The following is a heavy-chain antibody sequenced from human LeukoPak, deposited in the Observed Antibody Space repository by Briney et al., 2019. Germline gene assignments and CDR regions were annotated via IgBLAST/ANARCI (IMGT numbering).Heavy chain of an antibody. CDR1: GFTFSDYY. J-gene: IGHJ4*02. V-gene: IGHV3-11*01. D-gene: IGHD2-21*02. Sequence: TGGSLRLSCAASGFTFSDYYMSWIRQDPGKGLEWVSYISSSGSTIYYADSVKGRFTISRNNAKNSLYLQMNSLRAEDTAVYYCARRYCGGDCYSDYWGQGTLVTVSS. CDR3: ARRYCGGDCYSDY. CDR2: ISSSGSTI.